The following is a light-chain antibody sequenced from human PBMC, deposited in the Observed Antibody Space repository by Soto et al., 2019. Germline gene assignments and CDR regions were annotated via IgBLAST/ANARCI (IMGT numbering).Light chain of an antibody. J-gene: IGKJ5*01. CDR2: GAS. CDR1: QSVSSNY. Sequence: ETVLTQSPGTLSLSPGERATLSCRASQSVSSNYLAWYQQKPGQAPRLLIYGASSRATVIPDRFSGSGSGTDFTLTITRLEPEDFAVYDCQQYGNSPITFGQGTRLEIK. CDR3: QQYGNSPIT. V-gene: IGKV3-20*01.